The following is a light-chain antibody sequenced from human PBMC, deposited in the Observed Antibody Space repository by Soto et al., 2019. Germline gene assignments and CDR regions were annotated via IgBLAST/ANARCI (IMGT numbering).Light chain of an antibody. V-gene: IGKV3-15*01. Sequence: EIVMTQSPATLSVSPGERATLSCRASQSVSSDLAWYQQKPGQAPRLLIYAASTRATGIPARFSASGSGTEFTLTISSLQSEDFAVYYCHQYNKWPGYTFGQGTKLEIK. CDR2: AAS. J-gene: IGKJ2*01. CDR1: QSVSSD. CDR3: HQYNKWPGYT.